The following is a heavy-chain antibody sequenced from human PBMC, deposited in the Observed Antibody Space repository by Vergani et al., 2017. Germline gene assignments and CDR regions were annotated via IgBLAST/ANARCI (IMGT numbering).Heavy chain of an antibody. CDR2: FDPEDGET. D-gene: IGHD1-26*01. CDR1: GYTLTELS. V-gene: IGHV1-24*01. J-gene: IGHJ5*02. CDR3: ATLAYSGSYGGWFDP. Sequence: QVQLVKSGAEVKKPGASVKLSCKVSGYTLTELSMHWGRQAPGKGLEWRGGFDPEDGETTYAQKFQGRVTMTEDTSTDTAYMELSSLRSEDTAVYYCATLAYSGSYGGWFDPWGQGTLVTVSS.